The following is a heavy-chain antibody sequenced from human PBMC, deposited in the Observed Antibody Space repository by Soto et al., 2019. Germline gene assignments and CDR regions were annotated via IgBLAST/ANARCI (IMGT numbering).Heavy chain of an antibody. CDR3: AKPLTTGTTHYHGLDV. J-gene: IGHJ6*02. CDR2: ISAAAVTT. Sequence: EVQLLESGGGLVQPGGSLRLSCAASGFTFSNYVMSWVRQAPGKGLEWVSGISAAAVTTYYSDSVKGRFTISRDNSKNPLYLQMNSLRAEDTAVYYCAKPLTTGTTHYHGLDVWGQGTTVTVSS. CDR1: GFTFSNYV. D-gene: IGHD4-17*01. V-gene: IGHV3-23*01.